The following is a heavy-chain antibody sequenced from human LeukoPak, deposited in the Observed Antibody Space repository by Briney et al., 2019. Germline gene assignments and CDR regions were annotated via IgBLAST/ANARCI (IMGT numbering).Heavy chain of an antibody. CDR1: GYTFTSYG. J-gene: IGHJ4*02. D-gene: IGHD2-21*02. V-gene: IGHV1-18*01. CDR2: ISAYNGNT. CDR3: ARDLEVGGVVVTEPFDY. Sequence: GASVKVSCKASGYTFTSYGISWVRQAPGQGLEWMGWISAYNGNTNYAQKLQGRVTMTTDTSTRTAYMEQRSLRSDDTAVYYCARDLEVGGVVVTEPFDYWGQGTLVTVSS.